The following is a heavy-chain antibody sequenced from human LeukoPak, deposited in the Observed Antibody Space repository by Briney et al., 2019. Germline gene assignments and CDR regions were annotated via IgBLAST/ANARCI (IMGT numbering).Heavy chain of an antibody. CDR3: ASSIAAAGTRGWFDS. CDR1: GGSISSYY. CDR2: IYYSGST. D-gene: IGHD6-13*01. Sequence: SETLSLTCTVSGGSISSYYWSWIRQPPGKGLEWIGYIYYSGSTNYNPSLKSRVTISVDTSKNQFSLKLSSVTAADTAVYYCASSIAAAGTRGWFDSWGQGTLVTVSS. V-gene: IGHV4-59*08. J-gene: IGHJ5*01.